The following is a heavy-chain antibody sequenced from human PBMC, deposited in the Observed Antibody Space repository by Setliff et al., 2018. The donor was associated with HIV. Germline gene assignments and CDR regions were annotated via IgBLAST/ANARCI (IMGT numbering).Heavy chain of an antibody. D-gene: IGHD6-19*01. V-gene: IGHV2-5*02. CDR1: GFSLSTNGVG. J-gene: IGHJ4*02. Sequence: SGPTLVNPTQTLTLTCTFSGFSLSTNGVGVGWIRQPPGKALEWLALIYWDADKRYSPSLKNRLTITKDTSKNQLLLTMTNMDPLDTATYYCAHNHLAVAGSHYFDYWGQGTLVTVSS. CDR3: AHNHLAVAGSHYFDY. CDR2: IYWDADK.